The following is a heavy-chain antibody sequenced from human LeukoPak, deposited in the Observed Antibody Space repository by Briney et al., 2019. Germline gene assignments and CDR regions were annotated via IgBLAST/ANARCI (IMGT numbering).Heavy chain of an antibody. CDR3: ARYIAAAGRYFDY. J-gene: IGHJ4*02. CDR2: IYSGGST. Sequence: GGSLRLSCAASGFTVSSNYMSWVRQAPGKGLEWVSVIYSGGSTYYADSVKGRFTISRDNSKNTLYLQMSSLRAEDTAVYYCARYIAAAGRYFDYWGQGTLVTVSS. V-gene: IGHV3-66*02. CDR1: GFTVSSNY. D-gene: IGHD6-13*01.